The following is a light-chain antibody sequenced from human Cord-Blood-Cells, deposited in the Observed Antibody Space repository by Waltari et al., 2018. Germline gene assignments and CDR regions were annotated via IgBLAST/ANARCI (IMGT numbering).Light chain of an antibody. V-gene: IGKV3-11*01. J-gene: IGKJ3*01. CDR2: DAS. Sequence: EIVLTQFLATLSLSPGERATLSCKPTQSVSIYLAWYQQKPGQAPGLLIYDASNRATGIPARVSGSGSGTDFTLTISSLEPEDFAFYYCQQRSNWPQITFGPGTKVDIK. CDR1: QSVSIY. CDR3: QQRSNWPQIT.